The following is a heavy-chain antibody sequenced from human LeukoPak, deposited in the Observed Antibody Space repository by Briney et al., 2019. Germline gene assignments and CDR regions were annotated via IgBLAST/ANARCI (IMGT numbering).Heavy chain of an antibody. CDR1: GFTFSSYS. J-gene: IGHJ3*02. CDR2: ISSSSSYI. Sequence: GGSLRLSCAASGFTFSSYSMNWVRQAPGKGLEWVSSISSSSSYIYYADSVKGRFTISRDNAKNSLYLQMNSLRAEDTAVYHCARDRMPGGRFPDAFDIWGQGTMVTVSS. D-gene: IGHD1-26*01. CDR3: ARDRMPGGRFPDAFDI. V-gene: IGHV3-21*01.